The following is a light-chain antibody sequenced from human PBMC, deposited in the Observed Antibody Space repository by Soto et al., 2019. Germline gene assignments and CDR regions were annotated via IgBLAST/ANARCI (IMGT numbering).Light chain of an antibody. CDR3: QVWDSNTEV. V-gene: IGLV3-9*01. CDR1: NIGSKN. Sequence: SYELTQPLSVSVALGQTARITCGGNNIGSKNVHWYQQKPGQAPVLVIYTNNNRPSGIPERFSGSNSGNTATLTISRAQAGDEADYYCQVWDSNTEVFGTGTQLTVL. CDR2: TNN. J-gene: IGLJ1*01.